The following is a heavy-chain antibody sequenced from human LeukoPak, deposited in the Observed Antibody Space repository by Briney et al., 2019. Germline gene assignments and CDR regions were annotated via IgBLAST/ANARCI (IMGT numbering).Heavy chain of an antibody. V-gene: IGHV1-46*01. J-gene: IGHJ4*02. CDR3: ARGPPPDFDY. CDR2: INPSGGST. CDR1: GYTFTSYY. Sequence: GASVKVSCKASGYTFTSYYMHWVRQALGKGLEGMGIINPSGGSTSYAQKFQGRVTLSVDTSKNQFSLKLSSVTAADTAVYYCARGPPPDFDYWGRGTLVTVSS.